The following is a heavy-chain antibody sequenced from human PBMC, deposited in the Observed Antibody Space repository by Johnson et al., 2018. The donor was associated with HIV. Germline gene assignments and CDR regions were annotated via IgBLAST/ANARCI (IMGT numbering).Heavy chain of an antibody. J-gene: IGHJ3*02. D-gene: IGHD1-26*01. CDR2: IYSGGTT. Sequence: VHLVESGGGLVHPGGSLRLSCAASGFTVSSNYMSWVRQAPGKGLEWVSVIYSGGTTYYADSVKGRFTISRDTSENTVYLQMNSLRAEDTAVYYCARDLSEGELGHAFDIWGQGTMVTVSS. CDR1: GFTVSSNY. V-gene: IGHV3-66*01. CDR3: ARDLSEGELGHAFDI.